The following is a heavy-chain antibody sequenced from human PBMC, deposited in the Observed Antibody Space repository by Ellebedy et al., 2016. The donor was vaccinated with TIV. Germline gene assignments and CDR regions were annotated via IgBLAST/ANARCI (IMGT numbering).Heavy chain of an antibody. CDR3: AKSAGNTVTSGGYYGMDV. CDR2: ITRNGGST. CDR1: AFTFGNYA. V-gene: IGHV3-23*01. D-gene: IGHD4-11*01. Sequence: GESLKISCAASAFTFGNYAMSWVRQAPGKGLEWVSAITRNGGSTYYADSVKGRFTISRDNSMNTVYLQMNSLSAEDTAIYHCAKSAGNTVTSGGYYGMDVWGQGTTVTVSS. J-gene: IGHJ6*02.